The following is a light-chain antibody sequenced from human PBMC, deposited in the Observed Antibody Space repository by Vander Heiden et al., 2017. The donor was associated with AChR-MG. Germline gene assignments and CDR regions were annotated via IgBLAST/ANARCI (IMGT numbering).Light chain of an antibody. CDR2: DVS. CDR3: SSYTSSSSFHVV. J-gene: IGLJ2*01. CDR1: SSDVGGYNY. V-gene: IGLV2-14*03. Sequence: QSALTQPAPVSGSPGQSITISCTGTSSDVGGYNYVSWYQQHPGKAPKLLIYDVSNRPSGVSNRFSGSKSGNTASLTISGLQAEDEADYYCSSYTSSSSFHVVFGGGTKLTVL.